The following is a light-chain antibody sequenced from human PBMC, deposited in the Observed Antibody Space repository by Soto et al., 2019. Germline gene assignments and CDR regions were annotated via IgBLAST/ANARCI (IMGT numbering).Light chain of an antibody. J-gene: IGLJ7*01. CDR2: EVS. CDR1: SSDVGGYNY. V-gene: IGLV2-14*01. CDR3: SSYTSSSTLG. Sequence: QSALTQPASVSGSPGQSITISCTGTSSDVGGYNYVSWYQQHPGKAPKLMIYEVSNRPSGVSNRFSGSKSGNTASLTISGLQXXXEADYYCSSYTSSSTLGFGGGTQLTVL.